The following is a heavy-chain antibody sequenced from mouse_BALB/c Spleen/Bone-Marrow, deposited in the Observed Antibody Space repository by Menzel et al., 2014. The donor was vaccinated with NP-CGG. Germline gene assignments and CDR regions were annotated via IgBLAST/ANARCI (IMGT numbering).Heavy chain of an antibody. CDR3: ARGGAYGYSLAYAIAY. CDR2: ISNGGGNT. Sequence: EVKAVESGGGLVPPGGSLKLSWEASGFIFSRYTMSWVRQTPWKRLEWVAYISNGGGNTYYPDTVKGRFTISRDNVKNFLYLQMSSLKSEDTAMYFSARGGAYGYSLAYAIAYSGQ. J-gene: IGHJ4*01. V-gene: IGHV5-12-2*01. CDR1: GFIFSRYT. D-gene: IGHD2-2*01.